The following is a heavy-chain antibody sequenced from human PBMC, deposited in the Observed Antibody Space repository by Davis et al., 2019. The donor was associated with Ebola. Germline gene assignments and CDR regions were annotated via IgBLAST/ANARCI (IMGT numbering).Heavy chain of an antibody. Sequence: GGSLRLSCAASGFTFSSYSMNWVRQAPGKGLEWVSSISSSSSYIYYADSVKGRFTISRDNAKNSLYLQMNSLRAEDTAVYDCARRLRYCSGGSCYRNHYYYGVDVWGQGTTVTVSS. CDR2: ISSSSSYI. CDR3: ARRLRYCSGGSCYRNHYYYGVDV. J-gene: IGHJ6*02. D-gene: IGHD2-15*01. CDR1: GFTFSSYS. V-gene: IGHV3-21*04.